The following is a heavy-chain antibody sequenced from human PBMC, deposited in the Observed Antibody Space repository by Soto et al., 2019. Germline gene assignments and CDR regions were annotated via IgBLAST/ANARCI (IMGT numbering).Heavy chain of an antibody. V-gene: IGHV4-39*01. J-gene: IGHJ4*02. CDR1: DGSISRSTFY. Sequence: QLQLQDSGPGLVKPSDTLSLTCTVSDGSISRSTFYWGWIRQPPGKGLEWLGSVHSTGSTYYNPSLQSPGSTSIDSATNHLSMKLSSVTAAYTAVYYCARHIYSGDSSGYYGYRRQGALVTVSS. D-gene: IGHD3-22*01. CDR2: VHSTGST. CDR3: ARHIYSGDSSGYYGY.